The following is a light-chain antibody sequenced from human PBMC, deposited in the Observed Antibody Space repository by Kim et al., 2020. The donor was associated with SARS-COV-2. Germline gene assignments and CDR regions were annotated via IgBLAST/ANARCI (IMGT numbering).Light chain of an antibody. V-gene: IGLV3-25*03. Sequence: VAPGQTARMTGAVDGLPEQHAAWYRQKSGQAPCLGIYKDSERPSGIPERFSGSSSGTTVTLTISGVQAEDDADYYCQSADSSGTYVFGSGTKSTVL. CDR3: QSADSSGTYV. CDR1: GLPEQH. J-gene: IGLJ1*01. CDR2: KDS.